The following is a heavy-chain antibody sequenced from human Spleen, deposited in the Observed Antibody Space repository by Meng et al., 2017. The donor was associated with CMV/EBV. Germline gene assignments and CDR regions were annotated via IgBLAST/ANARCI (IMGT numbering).Heavy chain of an antibody. V-gene: IGHV4-34*01. CDR3: ARATFRLRNWFDP. D-gene: IGHD3-16*01. CDR2: INHSGST. CDR1: GGYFSGYY. Sequence: CAVYGGYFSGYYWSWIRQPPGKGLEWIGEINHSGSTNYNPSLKSRVTISVDTSKNQFSLKLSSVTAADTAVYYCARATFRLRNWFDPWGQGTLVTVSS. J-gene: IGHJ5*02.